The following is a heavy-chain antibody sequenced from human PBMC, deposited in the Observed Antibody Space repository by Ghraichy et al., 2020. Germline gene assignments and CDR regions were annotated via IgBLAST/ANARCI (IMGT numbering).Heavy chain of an antibody. CDR2: ISWSSSSI. CDR1: GFSFEYA. Sequence: LSLTCAASGFSFEYAMHWVRQAPGKGLEWVSGISWSSSSIEYADSVKGRFTISRDNAKNSLYLQMNSLRSEDTALYYCAKDSGSSLGPFDYWGQGTLVTVSS. CDR3: AKDSGSSLGPFDY. V-gene: IGHV3-9*01. D-gene: IGHD1-26*01. J-gene: IGHJ4*02.